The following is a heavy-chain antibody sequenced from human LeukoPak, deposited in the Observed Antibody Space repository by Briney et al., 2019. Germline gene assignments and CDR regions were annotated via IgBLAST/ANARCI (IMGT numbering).Heavy chain of an antibody. V-gene: IGHV4-39*01. D-gene: IGHD5-24*01. CDR2: GYHSETT. Sequence: KPSETQSLTCTVSGGSISSSSYYWGWIRQSPGKGLEWIGSGYHSETTYYNPSLESRVSIFIDTSKNQFSLKLSSVTAADTAVYYCARGSRDGYNTFDYWGQGTLLTVSS. J-gene: IGHJ4*02. CDR3: ARGSRDGYNTFDY. CDR1: GGSISSSSYY.